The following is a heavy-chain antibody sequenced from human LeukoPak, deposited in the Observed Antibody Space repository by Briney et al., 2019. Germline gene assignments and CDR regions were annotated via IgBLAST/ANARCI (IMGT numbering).Heavy chain of an antibody. J-gene: IGHJ5*02. CDR3: ARVYCSGGSCRWFDP. Sequence: SETLSLTCTVYGGSFSGYYWSWIRQPPGKGLEWIGYIYYSGSTNYNPSLKSRVTISVDTSKNQFSLKLSSVTAADTAVYYCARVYCSGGSCRWFDPWGQGTLVTVSS. V-gene: IGHV4-59*01. D-gene: IGHD2-15*01. CDR2: IYYSGST. CDR1: GGSFSGYY.